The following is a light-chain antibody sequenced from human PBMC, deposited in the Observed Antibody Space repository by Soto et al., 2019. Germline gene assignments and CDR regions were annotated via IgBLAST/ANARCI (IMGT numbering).Light chain of an antibody. CDR3: AAWDNNLGGPA. J-gene: IGLJ2*01. V-gene: IGLV1-47*01. CDR1: NSNIGSKY. CDR2: RNN. Sequence: QSVLTQPPSASGTPGQRVSISCSGSNSNIGSKYVYWYQQLPGTAPKLLMYRNNQRPSGLPDRFSGSKSGTSASLAISGLRSEDEADYYCAAWDNNLGGPAFGGGTKLTVL.